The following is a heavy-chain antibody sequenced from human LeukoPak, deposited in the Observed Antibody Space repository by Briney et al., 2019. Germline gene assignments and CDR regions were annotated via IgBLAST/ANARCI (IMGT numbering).Heavy chain of an antibody. CDR3: ARMNYDFWSGYLNWFDP. D-gene: IGHD3-3*01. CDR2: IYYSGST. CDR1: GGSISSSSYY. Sequence: PSETLSRTSTVSGGSISSSSYYWGWLRQPPGKGLEWIGSIYYSGSTYYNPSLKSRVTISVDTSKNQFSLKLSSVTAADTAVYYCARMNYDFWSGYLNWFDPWGQGTLVTVSS. V-gene: IGHV4-39*01. J-gene: IGHJ5*02.